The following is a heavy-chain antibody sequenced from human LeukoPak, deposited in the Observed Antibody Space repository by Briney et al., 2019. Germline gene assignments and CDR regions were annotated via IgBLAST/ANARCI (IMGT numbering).Heavy chain of an antibody. CDR2: ISGSGGST. V-gene: IGHV3-23*01. Sequence: GGSLRLSCAASGFTFSSYAMSWVRQAPGKGLEWVSAISGSGGSTYYADSVKGRFTISRDNSKNTLYLQMNSLRAEDTAVYYCAKVGGFIAAARNPFDYWGQGTLVTVSS. J-gene: IGHJ4*02. CDR1: GFTFSSYA. CDR3: AKVGGFIAAARNPFDY. D-gene: IGHD6-13*01.